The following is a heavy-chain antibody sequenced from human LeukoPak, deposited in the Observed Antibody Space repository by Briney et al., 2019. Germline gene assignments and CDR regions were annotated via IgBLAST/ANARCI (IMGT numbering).Heavy chain of an antibody. CDR2: IYHSGST. V-gene: IGHV4-30-2*01. D-gene: IGHD4-17*01. J-gene: IGHJ4*02. CDR1: GGSISSDGYS. CDR3: ARATYGDYYFDY. Sequence: SQTLSLTCAVSGGSISSDGYSWSWIRQPPGKGLEWIGYIYHSGSTYYNPSLKSRVTISVDRSKNQFSLKLSSVTAADTAVYYCARATYGDYYFDYWGQGTLVTVSS.